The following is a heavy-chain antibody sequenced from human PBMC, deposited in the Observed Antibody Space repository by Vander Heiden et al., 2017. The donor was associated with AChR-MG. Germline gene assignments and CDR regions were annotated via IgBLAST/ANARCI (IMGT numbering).Heavy chain of an antibody. CDR2: INAGNGNT. CDR1: GSTFTSYA. Sequence: QVQLVQSGAEVKKPGASVKVSCKASGSTFTSYAMHWVRQAPGQRLEWMGWINAGNGNTKYSQKFQGRVTITRDTYASTAYMELSSLRSEDTAVYYCATKGYCSSTSCYAGDDAFDIWGQGTMVTVSS. J-gene: IGHJ3*02. CDR3: ATKGYCSSTSCYAGDDAFDI. D-gene: IGHD2-2*01. V-gene: IGHV1-3*01.